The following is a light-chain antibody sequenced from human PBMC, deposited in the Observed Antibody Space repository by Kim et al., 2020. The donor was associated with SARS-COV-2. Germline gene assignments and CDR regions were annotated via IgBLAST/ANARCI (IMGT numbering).Light chain of an antibody. CDR3: QQLNAYPYT. CDR1: RGIGTS. Sequence: IQLTQSPSFLSASVGDRVTLTCRASRGIGTSLVWYQQKPGTAPKLLIYTASTLRSGVPSRFSGSGSGTEFTLTISSLQPEDFAPYYCQQLNAYPYTFGQGTKLEI. V-gene: IGKV1-9*01. J-gene: IGKJ2*01. CDR2: TAS.